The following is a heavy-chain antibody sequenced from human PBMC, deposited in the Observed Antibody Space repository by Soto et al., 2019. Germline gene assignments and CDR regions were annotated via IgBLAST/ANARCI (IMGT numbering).Heavy chain of an antibody. J-gene: IGHJ4*02. CDR1: GGSISSSSYY. V-gene: IGHV4-39*01. Sequence: SETLSLTCTVSGGSISSSSYYWGWIRQPPGKGLEWIGSIYYSGSTYYNPSLKSRVTVSVDTSKNQFSLKLSSVTAADTAVYYCARRGDSSSWYYFDYWGQGTLVTVSS. CDR2: IYYSGST. D-gene: IGHD6-13*01. CDR3: ARRGDSSSWYYFDY.